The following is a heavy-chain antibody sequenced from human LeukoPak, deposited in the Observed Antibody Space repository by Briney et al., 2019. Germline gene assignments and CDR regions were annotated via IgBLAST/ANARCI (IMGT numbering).Heavy chain of an antibody. CDR1: GFTFSNYA. CDR3: ARARPREV. CDR2: MSGSGGST. Sequence: GGSLRLSCAAAGFTFSNYAMSWVRQAPGKGREWVSSMSGSGGSTYYADSVKGRFTISRDNSKNTLYLQMNSLRAEDTAVYFCARARPREVWGQGTTVTVSS. V-gene: IGHV3-23*01. J-gene: IGHJ6*02.